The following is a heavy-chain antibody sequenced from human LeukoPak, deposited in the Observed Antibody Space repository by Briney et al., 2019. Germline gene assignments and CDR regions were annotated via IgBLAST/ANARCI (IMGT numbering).Heavy chain of an antibody. CDR2: INHSGST. J-gene: IGHJ4*02. CDR1: GGSFSGYY. V-gene: IGHV4-34*01. CDR3: ARGGRWLTRGGVDY. D-gene: IGHD5-24*01. Sequence: SETLSLTCAVYGGSFSGYYWSWIRQPPGKGLEWIGEINHSGSTNYNPSLKSRVTISVDTSKNQFSLKLSSVTAADTAVYYCARGGRWLTRGGVDYWGQGTLVTVSS.